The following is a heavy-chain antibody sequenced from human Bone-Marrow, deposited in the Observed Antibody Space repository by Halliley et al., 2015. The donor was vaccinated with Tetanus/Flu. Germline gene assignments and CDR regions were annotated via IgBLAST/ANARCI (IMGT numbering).Heavy chain of an antibody. V-gene: IGHV2-5*02. CDR2: IYWDDDK. CDR3: AHRRVSGTTHFFDY. Sequence: LALIYWDDDKRYSPSLMDRLSITKDTTKNQVVLAMTNMEPVDTATYYCAHRRVSGTTHFFDYWGQGTQVTVSS. J-gene: IGHJ4*02. D-gene: IGHD1-7*01.